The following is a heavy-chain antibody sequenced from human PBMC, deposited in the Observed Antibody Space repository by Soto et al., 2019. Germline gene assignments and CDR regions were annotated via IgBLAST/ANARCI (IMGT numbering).Heavy chain of an antibody. D-gene: IGHD6-13*01. CDR2: ISYDGNIK. J-gene: IGHJ4*02. Sequence: QVQLVESGGGVVQPGRSLRLSCAASGFTFSNFGMHWVRQAPGKGLEWVARISYDGNIKYSADSVKGRFTISRDNAKNTLYLQMNSRSSEDTAVYYCSKFWAPVTAAVDYYWGQGTLVTVSS. CDR1: GFTFSNFG. V-gene: IGHV3-30*18. CDR3: SKFWAPVTAAVDYY.